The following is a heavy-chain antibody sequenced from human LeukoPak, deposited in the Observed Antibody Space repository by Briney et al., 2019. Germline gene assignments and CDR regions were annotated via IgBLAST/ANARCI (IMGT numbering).Heavy chain of an antibody. CDR2: VNTDGSAT. D-gene: IGHD4-23*01. V-gene: IGHV3-74*01. J-gene: IGHJ6*03. CDR1: GFTFSSNW. CDR3: ARDLQTFTSNSNAAGYYYYMDV. Sequence: QTGGSLRLSCAASGFTFSSNWMHWVRQAPGKGLVWVSYVNTDGSATTYADSVKGRFTISRDNAKNSLYLQMNSLRAEDTAVYYCARDLQTFTSNSNAAGYYYYMDVWGKGTTVTVSS.